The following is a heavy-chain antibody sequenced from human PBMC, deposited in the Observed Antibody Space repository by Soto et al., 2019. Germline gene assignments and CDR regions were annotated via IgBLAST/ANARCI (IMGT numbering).Heavy chain of an antibody. Sequence: SETLSLTCTVSGGSISSGGYYWSWIRQHPGKGLEWIGYIYYSGSTYYNPSLKSRVTISVDTSKNQFSLKLSSVTAADTAVYYCARSDCSSTICPFDPWGQGTLVTVSS. CDR3: ARSDCSSTICPFDP. J-gene: IGHJ5*02. CDR2: IYYSGST. V-gene: IGHV4-31*03. D-gene: IGHD2-2*01. CDR1: GGSISSGGYY.